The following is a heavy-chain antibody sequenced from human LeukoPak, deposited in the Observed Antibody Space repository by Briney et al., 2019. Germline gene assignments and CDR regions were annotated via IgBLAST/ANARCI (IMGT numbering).Heavy chain of an antibody. Sequence: PGGSLRLSCAASGFTFSDYAMNWVRQAPGKGLDWVSAIGGSGDITFFADSVEGRFTISRDNSKNTLYLQMNSLRDDDTAVYYCVKVLLNHSPQYGAFDIWGQGTMVTVS. D-gene: IGHD4-11*01. CDR3: VKVLLNHSPQYGAFDI. J-gene: IGHJ3*02. V-gene: IGHV3-23*01. CDR1: GFTFSDYA. CDR2: IGGSGDIT.